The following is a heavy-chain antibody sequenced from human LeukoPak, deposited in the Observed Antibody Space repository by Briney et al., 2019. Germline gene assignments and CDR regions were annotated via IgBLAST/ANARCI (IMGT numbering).Heavy chain of an antibody. CDR2: INPNSGGT. D-gene: IGHD6-13*01. CDR1: GYTFTGYF. V-gene: IGHV1-2*02. Sequence: ASVKVSCKASGYTFTGYFMHRVRQAPGQGPEWMGWINPNSGGTNYAQKFQGRVTMTRDTSINTTYMELSRLKSDDTAVYYCARDVRRNNSSHIDCWGQGTLVTVSS. CDR3: ARDVRRNNSSHIDC. J-gene: IGHJ4*02.